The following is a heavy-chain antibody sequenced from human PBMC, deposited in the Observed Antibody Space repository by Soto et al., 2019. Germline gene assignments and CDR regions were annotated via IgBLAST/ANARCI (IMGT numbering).Heavy chain of an antibody. CDR2: ISAYNGNT. J-gene: IGHJ6*02. Sequence: QVQLVQSGAEVKKPGASVKVSCKASGYTFTSYGISWVRQAPGQGLAWMGWISAYNGNTNYAQKLQGRVTMTTDTSTSTAYMELRSLRSADTAVYYCARGGDVWSSDYYSYGMDVWGQGTTVTVSS. D-gene: IGHD3-3*01. V-gene: IGHV1-18*01. CDR1: GYTFTSYG. CDR3: ARGGDVWSSDYYSYGMDV.